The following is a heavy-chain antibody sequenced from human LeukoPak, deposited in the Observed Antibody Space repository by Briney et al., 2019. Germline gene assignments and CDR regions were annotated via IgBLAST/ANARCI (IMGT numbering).Heavy chain of an antibody. Sequence: PSETLSLTCAVSGYSISSGYYWGWIRQTPGKGLEWIGSIHHSGFTNYNPSLKSRVTISIDTSKNQFSLKLSSVTAADTAVYYCAWKYYFDSSGYFHVDSWGQGTPVTVSS. CDR3: AWKYYFDSSGYFHVDS. CDR2: IHHSGFT. D-gene: IGHD3-22*01. V-gene: IGHV4-38-2*01. J-gene: IGHJ4*02. CDR1: GYSISSGYY.